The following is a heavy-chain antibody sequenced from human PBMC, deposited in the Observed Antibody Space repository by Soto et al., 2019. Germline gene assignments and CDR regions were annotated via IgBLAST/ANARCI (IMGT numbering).Heavy chain of an antibody. CDR2: TYYRSKWYN. CDR1: GDSVSSKSAA. V-gene: IGHV6-1*01. J-gene: IGHJ4*02. D-gene: IGHD3-3*01. Sequence: SQTLSLTCAISGDSVSSKSAAWNWIRQSPSRGLEWLGRTYYRSKWYNDYAVSVKSRITINPDTSKNQFSLQLNSVTPEDTAVYYCARDYDFWSGYYRIRGSFDYWGQGTLVTVSS. CDR3: ARDYDFWSGYYRIRGSFDY.